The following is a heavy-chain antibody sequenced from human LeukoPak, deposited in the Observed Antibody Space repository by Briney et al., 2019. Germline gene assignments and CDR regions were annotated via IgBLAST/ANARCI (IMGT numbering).Heavy chain of an antibody. V-gene: IGHV3-30*02. J-gene: IGHJ4*02. CDR1: GFTFSSYG. CDR2: IRYDGSNK. CDR3: AKSENDFWSGLYYFDY. D-gene: IGHD3-3*01. Sequence: GGSLRLSCAASGFTFSSYGMHGVRQAPGKGLEWVAFIRYDGSNKYYADSVKGRFTISRENSKNTLYLQMNSLRAEDTAVYYCAKSENDFWSGLYYFDYWGQGTLVTVSS.